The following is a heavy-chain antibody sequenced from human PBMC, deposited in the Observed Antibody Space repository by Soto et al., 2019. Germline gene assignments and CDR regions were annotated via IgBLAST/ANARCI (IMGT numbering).Heavy chain of an antibody. CDR3: ARLMEYSGYGIYYYYGMDV. Sequence: GASAKVSCKASGYTFTGYYMHWVRQAPGQGLEWMGWINPNSGGTNYAQKFQGRVTMTRDTSISTAYMELSRLRCDDTAVYYCARLMEYSGYGIYYYYGMDVWGQGTTVTVS. V-gene: IGHV1-2*02. CDR1: GYTFTGYY. CDR2: INPNSGGT. J-gene: IGHJ6*02. D-gene: IGHD5-12*01.